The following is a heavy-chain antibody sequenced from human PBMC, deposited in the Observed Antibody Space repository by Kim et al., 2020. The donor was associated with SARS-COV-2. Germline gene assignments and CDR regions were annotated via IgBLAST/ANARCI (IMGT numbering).Heavy chain of an antibody. CDR1: GFTFSNAW. CDR2: IKSKTDGGTT. Sequence: GGSLRLSCAASGFTFSNAWMSWVRQAPGKGLEWVGRIKSKTDGGTTDYAAPVKGRFTISRDDSKNTLYLQMNSLKTEDTAVYYCTTGEGGDYYDILTGFDYWGQGTLVTVAS. CDR3: TTGEGGDYYDILTGFDY. V-gene: IGHV3-15*01. D-gene: IGHD3-9*01. J-gene: IGHJ4*02.